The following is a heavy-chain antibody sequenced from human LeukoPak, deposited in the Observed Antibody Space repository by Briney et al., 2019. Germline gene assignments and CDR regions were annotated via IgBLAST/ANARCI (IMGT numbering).Heavy chain of an antibody. V-gene: IGHV3-9*01. J-gene: IGHJ4*02. CDR1: GFTFDDYA. Sequence: PGGSLRLSCAASGFTFDDYAMHWVRQAPGKGLEWVSGISWNSGSIGYADSVKGRFTISRDNSKNTLYLQMNSLRAEDTAVYYCAKASSGWSTKPHNFDYWGQGTLVTVSS. CDR2: ISWNSGSI. CDR3: AKASSGWSTKPHNFDY. D-gene: IGHD6-19*01.